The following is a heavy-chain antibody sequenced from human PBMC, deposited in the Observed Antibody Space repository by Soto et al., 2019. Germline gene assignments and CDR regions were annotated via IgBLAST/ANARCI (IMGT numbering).Heavy chain of an antibody. D-gene: IGHD2-2*02. CDR3: ARDLYKLRYFDY. CDR1: GGSISSGGYY. Sequence: SETLSLTCTVSGGSISSGGYYWSWIRQHPGKGLEWIGYIYYSGSTYYNPSLKSRVTISVDTSKNQFPLKLSSVTAADTAVYYCARDLYKLRYFDYWGQGTLVTVAS. J-gene: IGHJ4*02. V-gene: IGHV4-31*03. CDR2: IYYSGST.